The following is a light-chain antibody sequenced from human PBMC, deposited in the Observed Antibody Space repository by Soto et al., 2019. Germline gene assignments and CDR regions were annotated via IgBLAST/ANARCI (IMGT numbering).Light chain of an antibody. CDR1: RGHSSYA. Sequence: QAVVTQSPSASASLGASVKLTCTLSRGHSSYAIAWHQQQPEKGPRYLMKLNSDGSHSKGDGIPDRFSGSSSGAERYLTISSLQSEDEADYYCQTWGTGLHWVFGGGTKLTVL. V-gene: IGLV4-69*01. J-gene: IGLJ3*02. CDR3: QTWGTGLHWV. CDR2: LNSDGSH.